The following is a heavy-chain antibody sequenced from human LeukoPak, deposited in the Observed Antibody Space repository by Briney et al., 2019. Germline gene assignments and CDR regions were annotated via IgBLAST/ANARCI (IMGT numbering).Heavy chain of an antibody. Sequence: PGGSLRLSCAASGFTFSSYAMSWVRQAPGKGLEWVSGISGSGSNTNYADSVKGRFTISRDNSKNTLYLQMNSLRAEDTAVYYCAKGGTIFGVATWYYMDVWGKGTTVTVSS. D-gene: IGHD3-3*01. V-gene: IGHV3-23*01. CDR3: AKGGTIFGVATWYYMDV. CDR1: GFTFSSYA. CDR2: ISGSGSNT. J-gene: IGHJ6*03.